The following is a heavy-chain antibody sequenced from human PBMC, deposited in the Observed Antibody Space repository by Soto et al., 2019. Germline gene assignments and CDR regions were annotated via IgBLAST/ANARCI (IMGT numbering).Heavy chain of an antibody. CDR3: AKDHPSMLYAMWGYFDY. J-gene: IGHJ4*02. Sequence: GGSLRVSCAASGFTFISYAMSWVRQAPWMGLEWVSAISGSGGSTYYADSVKGRFTISRDNSKNTLYLQMNSLRAEDTAVYYCAKDHPSMLYAMWGYFDYWGQGTLVTVSS. CDR1: GFTFISYA. CDR2: ISGSGGST. D-gene: IGHD2-8*01. V-gene: IGHV3-23*01.